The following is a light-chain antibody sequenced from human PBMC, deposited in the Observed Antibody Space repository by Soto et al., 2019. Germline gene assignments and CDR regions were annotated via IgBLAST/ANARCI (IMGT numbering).Light chain of an antibody. CDR1: QGVRNNY. V-gene: IGKV3-20*01. J-gene: IGKJ2*01. CDR3: QQHDSSPVT. Sequence: IVLTQSPGTLSLSPGERATLSCRASQGVRNNYLAWYQQRPGQAPRLLIYAASSRATGIPDRFSGSGSGTDFTLSISRLEPEDSAVYYCQQHDSSPVTFGQGTKVDIK. CDR2: AAS.